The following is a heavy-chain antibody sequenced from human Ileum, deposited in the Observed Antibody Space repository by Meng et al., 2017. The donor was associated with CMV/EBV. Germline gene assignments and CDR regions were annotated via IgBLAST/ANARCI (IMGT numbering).Heavy chain of an antibody. D-gene: IGHD3-9*01. CDR2: VSGSGSNT. J-gene: IGHJ4*02. V-gene: IGHV3-23*01. Sequence: GESLNISCGASGFTFSTYAVSWVRQAPGQGLEWVSTVSGSGSNTYYADSVKGRFTISRDNSQRTVFLQMNSLRVDDTAVYFCAKAFSASYIDVSTVFDYWGEGTLVTVSS. CDR1: GFTFSTYA. CDR3: AKAFSASYIDVSTVFDY.